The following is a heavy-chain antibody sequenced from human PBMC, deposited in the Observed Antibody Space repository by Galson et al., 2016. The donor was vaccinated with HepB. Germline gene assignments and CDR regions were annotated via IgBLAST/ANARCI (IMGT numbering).Heavy chain of an antibody. Sequence: SLRLSCAASGFPFDDYAMHWVRQGPGKGLEWVSVISFDGGSSDYADSVKGRFTISRDNSNHSLYLQMNSLRPEDSALYYCAKDMSTYGYCSTGACYSLGYSHSGGHGTLVAVSS. CDR2: ISFDGGSS. CDR1: GFPFDDYA. CDR3: AKDMSTYGYCSTGACYSLGYSHS. V-gene: IGHV3-43D*03. J-gene: IGHJ5*01. D-gene: IGHD2-15*01.